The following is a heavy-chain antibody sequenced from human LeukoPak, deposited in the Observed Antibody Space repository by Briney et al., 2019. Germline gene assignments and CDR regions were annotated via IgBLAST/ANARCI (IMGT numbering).Heavy chain of an antibody. CDR3: ARLTRPAYYYGSGSPKGVNWFDP. CDR2: IIPILGIA. Sequence: GASVKVSCKASGGTFSSYAISWVRQAPGQGLEWMGRIIPILGIANYAQKFQGRVTITADKSTSTAYMELSSLRSEDTAVYYCARLTRPAYYYGSGSPKGVNWFDPWGQGTLVTVSS. D-gene: IGHD3-10*01. J-gene: IGHJ5*02. CDR1: GGTFSSYA. V-gene: IGHV1-69*04.